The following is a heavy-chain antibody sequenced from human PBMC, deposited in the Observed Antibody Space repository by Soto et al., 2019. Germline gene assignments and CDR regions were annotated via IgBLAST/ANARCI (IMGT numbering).Heavy chain of an antibody. Sequence: APGQGLEWMGWISAHNSNTDYAQKLQGRVIVTRDTSTSTAYMELRSLRSDDTAVYYCARGRYGDYWGQGALVTVSS. D-gene: IGHD1-1*01. J-gene: IGHJ4*02. V-gene: IGHV1-18*01. CDR2: ISAHNSNT. CDR3: ARGRYGDY.